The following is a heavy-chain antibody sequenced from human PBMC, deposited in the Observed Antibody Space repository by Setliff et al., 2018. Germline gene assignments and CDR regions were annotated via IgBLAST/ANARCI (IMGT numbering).Heavy chain of an antibody. CDR2: MNPNSGHT. CDR3: ARGSRSGGKGGYNWFDP. CDR1: GYTFTSYD. J-gene: IGHJ5*02. Sequence: ASVKVPCKASGYTFTSYDINWVRQATGQGLEWMGWMNPNSGHTGYAQKFQGRVTITRNTSISTTYMELSSLRSEDTAVYYCARGSRSGGKGGYNWFDPWGQGTLVTVSS. D-gene: IGHD2-15*01. V-gene: IGHV1-8*03.